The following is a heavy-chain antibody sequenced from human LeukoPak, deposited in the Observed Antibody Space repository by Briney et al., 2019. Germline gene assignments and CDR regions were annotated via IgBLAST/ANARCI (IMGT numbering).Heavy chain of an antibody. J-gene: IGHJ5*02. CDR2: IYTSGST. V-gene: IGHV4-59*10. D-gene: IGHD5-24*01. CDR3: AAQMATRAHNWFDP. Sequence: GSLRLSCAASGFTVSSNYMSWVRQAPGKGLEWIGRIYTSGSTNYNPSLKSRVTMSVDTSKNQFSLKLSSVTAADTAVYYCAAQMATRAHNWFDPWGQGTLVTVSS. CDR1: GFTVSSNY.